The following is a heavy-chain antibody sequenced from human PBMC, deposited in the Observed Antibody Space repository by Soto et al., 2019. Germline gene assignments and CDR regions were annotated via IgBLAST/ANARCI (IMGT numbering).Heavy chain of an antibody. J-gene: IGHJ4*02. V-gene: IGHV3-21*01. CDR3: ARYLIAAEIGDY. CDR2: ISSRSSYI. CDR1: GFTFSSYS. D-gene: IGHD6-13*01. Sequence: EVQLVESGGGLVKPGGSLRLSCAASGFTFSSYSMNWVRQAPGQGLEWVSSISSRSSYIYYADSVQGRFTISRDNAKNALDLQMTSLRAEDTAVYYCARYLIAAEIGDYWGQGTLVTVSS.